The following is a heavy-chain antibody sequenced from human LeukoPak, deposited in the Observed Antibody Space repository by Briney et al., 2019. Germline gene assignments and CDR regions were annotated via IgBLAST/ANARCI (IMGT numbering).Heavy chain of an antibody. CDR2: ISGSGGST. Sequence: GGSLRLSCAASGFTFSSYAMSWVRQAPGKGLEWVSAISGSGGSTYYADSVKGRFTISRDNSKNTLYLQMNSLRAEDTAVYYCAKGPIVVVITTSFDYWGQGTLVIVSS. CDR1: GFTFSSYA. D-gene: IGHD3-22*01. CDR3: AKGPIVVVITTSFDY. V-gene: IGHV3-23*01. J-gene: IGHJ4*02.